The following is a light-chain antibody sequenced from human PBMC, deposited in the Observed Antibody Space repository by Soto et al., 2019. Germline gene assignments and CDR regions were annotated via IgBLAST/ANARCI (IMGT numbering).Light chain of an antibody. CDR1: SSDVGSYNL. V-gene: IGLV2-23*01. CDR3: CSYAGSFTYV. Sequence: QSALTQPASVSGSPGQSITISCTGTSSDVGSYNLVSWYQQHPGKAPKLMIYEGSKRPSGVSNRFSGSKSGNTASLTISGLQTDDDSDDKCCSYAGSFTYVFGTGTKVTAL. CDR2: EGS. J-gene: IGLJ1*01.